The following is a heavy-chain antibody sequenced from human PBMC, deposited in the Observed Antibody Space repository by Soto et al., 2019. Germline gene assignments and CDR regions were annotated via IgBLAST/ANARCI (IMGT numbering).Heavy chain of an antibody. CDR3: AKDKDTSFSPQDY. Sequence: EVQLLESGGDLVQPGGSLRLSCAASGFTFTTYAMTWVRQAPGKGLEWVSAISGSGGSTYYADSVKGRFTISRDNSKNTLYLQMNSLRAADTAVYYCAKDKDTSFSPQDYWCQGSRVTVSS. CDR2: ISGSGGST. V-gene: IGHV3-23*01. CDR1: GFTFTTYA. D-gene: IGHD2-15*01. J-gene: IGHJ4*02.